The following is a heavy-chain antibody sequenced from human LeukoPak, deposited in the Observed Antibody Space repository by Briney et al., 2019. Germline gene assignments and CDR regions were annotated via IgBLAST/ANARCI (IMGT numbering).Heavy chain of an antibody. J-gene: IGHJ5*02. CDR2: IYAGGTA. D-gene: IGHD6-19*01. Sequence: PGGSLRLSCAASGFTVSTNYMSWVRQAPGRGLEWVSVIYAGGTAYYADSVRGRFTISRDNSKNTPYLQMNSLRDEDTAVYYCARDSSGWYDHWGQGTLVTVSS. CDR3: ARDSSGWYDH. V-gene: IGHV3-53*01. CDR1: GFTVSTNY.